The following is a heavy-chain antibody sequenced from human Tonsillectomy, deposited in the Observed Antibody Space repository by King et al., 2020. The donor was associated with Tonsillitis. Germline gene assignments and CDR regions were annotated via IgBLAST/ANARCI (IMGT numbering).Heavy chain of an antibody. CDR1: GGTFSSYA. J-gene: IGHJ4*02. Sequence: VQLVESGAEVKKPGSSVKVSCTASGGTFSSYAISWVRQAPGQGLEWMGGIIPIFGTANYAQKFQGRVTITADESTSTAYMELSSLRSEDTAVYYCARDGRLNGGYNLGPKYDYFDYWGQGTLVTVSS. CDR2: IIPIFGTA. V-gene: IGHV1-69*01. CDR3: ARDGRLNGGYNLGPKYDYFDY. D-gene: IGHD5-24*01.